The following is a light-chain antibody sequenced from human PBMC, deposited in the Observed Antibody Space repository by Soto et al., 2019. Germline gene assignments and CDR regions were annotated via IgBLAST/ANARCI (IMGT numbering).Light chain of an antibody. CDR1: QSVSSY. Sequence: EIVLTQSPATLSLSPGERATLSCRTSQSVSSYFAWYQQKPGRAPRLLIYDASNRATGIPARFIGSGSGTDFTLTISSLEPEDFAVYYCKQRSNWPITFGQGTRLEI. CDR3: KQRSNWPIT. J-gene: IGKJ5*01. V-gene: IGKV3-11*01. CDR2: DAS.